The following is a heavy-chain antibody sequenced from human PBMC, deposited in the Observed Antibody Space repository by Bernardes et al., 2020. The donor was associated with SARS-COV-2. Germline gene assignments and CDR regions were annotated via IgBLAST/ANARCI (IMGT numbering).Heavy chain of an antibody. CDR2: IYSGGST. CDR3: ARVGWLLGLGLDS. D-gene: IGHD1-26*01. CDR1: GLTVSSYF. V-gene: IGHV3-53*01. Sequence: GGSLRLSCAASGLTVSSYFMTWVRQAPGKGLEWVSIIYSGGSTYYADSVKGRFTVSRDNSKNTLYLHMNSLRAEDAAVYYCARVGWLLGLGLDSWGQGTLVTVSS. J-gene: IGHJ4*02.